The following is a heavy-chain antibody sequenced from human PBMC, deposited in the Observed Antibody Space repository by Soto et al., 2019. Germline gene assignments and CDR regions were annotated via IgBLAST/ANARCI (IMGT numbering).Heavy chain of an antibody. CDR3: VTAVRGYNANGDL. Sequence: VQLVESGGDLVQPGGSLRLSCVGSGFTFSSYWMGWVRQTPGKGLEWVATIKADGTEKYYVDSVKGRFTFSRDNAKTSVYLEMNSLRAEDTAVYYCVTAVRGYNANGDLWGQGTTVTASS. D-gene: IGHD5-12*01. CDR2: IKADGTEK. CDR1: GFTFSSYW. J-gene: IGHJ6*02. V-gene: IGHV3-7*03.